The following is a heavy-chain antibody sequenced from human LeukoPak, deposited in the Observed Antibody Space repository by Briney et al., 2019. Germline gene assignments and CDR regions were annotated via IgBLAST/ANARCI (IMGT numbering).Heavy chain of an antibody. Sequence: GGSLRLSCAASGFTFSSYSMNWVRQAPGKGLEWVSYISSSSSTIYYADSVKGRFTISRDNAKNSLYLQMNSLRAEDTAVYYCARTRYCSSTSCYTQPGDYWGQGTLVTVSS. CDR2: ISSSSSTI. V-gene: IGHV3-48*01. CDR3: ARTRYCSSTSCYTQPGDY. CDR1: GFTFSSYS. D-gene: IGHD2-2*02. J-gene: IGHJ4*02.